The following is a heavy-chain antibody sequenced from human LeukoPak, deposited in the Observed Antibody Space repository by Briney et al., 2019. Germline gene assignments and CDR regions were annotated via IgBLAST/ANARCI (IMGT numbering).Heavy chain of an antibody. CDR2: IRQDGSER. CDR3: AREVNYYYMDV. Sequence: PGGSLRLSCAASGFTFSDYYMSWIRQAPGKGLEWVAIIRQDGSERYYVDSVEGRFTISRDNAKNSLYLQMNSLRAEDTAVYYCAREVNYYYMDVWGKGTTVTISS. CDR1: GFTFSDYY. V-gene: IGHV3-7*03. J-gene: IGHJ6*03.